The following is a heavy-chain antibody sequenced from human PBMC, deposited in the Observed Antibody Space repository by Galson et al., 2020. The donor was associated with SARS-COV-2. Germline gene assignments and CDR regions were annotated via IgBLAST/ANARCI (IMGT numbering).Heavy chain of an antibody. CDR3: ARDRGSSGYWYFDL. CDR1: GGSVSSPSYY. D-gene: IGHD6-6*01. J-gene: IGHJ2*01. Sequence: SETLSLTCTVSGGSVSSPSYYWSWIRQPPGKELEWIGNIYYSGSTNYNPSLKSQVSISEDTSKNQFSLKVSSVTAADTAVYYCARDRGSSGYWYFDLWGRGALVTVSS. V-gene: IGHV4-61*01. CDR2: IYYSGST.